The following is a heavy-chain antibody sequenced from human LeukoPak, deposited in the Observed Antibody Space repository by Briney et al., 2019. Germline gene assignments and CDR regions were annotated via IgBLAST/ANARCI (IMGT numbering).Heavy chain of an antibody. CDR1: GYTFTGYY. CDR3: ARGYYGSGSYPIDY. D-gene: IGHD3-10*01. Sequence: ASVKVSCKASGYTFTGYYMHWVRQAPGQGLEWMGWINPNSGGTNYAQKFQGRVTMTRDTSISTAYMEVSRLRSDDTAVYYCARGYYGSGSYPIDYWGQGTLVIVSS. CDR2: INPNSGGT. J-gene: IGHJ4*02. V-gene: IGHV1-2*02.